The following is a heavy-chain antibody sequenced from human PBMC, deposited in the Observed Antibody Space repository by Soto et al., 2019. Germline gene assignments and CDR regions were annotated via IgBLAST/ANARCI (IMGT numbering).Heavy chain of an antibody. V-gene: IGHV4-39*01. CDR1: GGSISSSSYY. CDR3: ARQTVTTEDFDD. Sequence: SETLSLTCTVSGGSISSSSYYWGWIRQPPGKGLEWIGSIYYSGSTYYNPSLKSRVTISVDTSTNQFSLKLSSVTAADTAVYYCARQTVTTEDFDDWGQGTLVTVSS. D-gene: IGHD4-17*01. CDR2: IYYSGST. J-gene: IGHJ4*02.